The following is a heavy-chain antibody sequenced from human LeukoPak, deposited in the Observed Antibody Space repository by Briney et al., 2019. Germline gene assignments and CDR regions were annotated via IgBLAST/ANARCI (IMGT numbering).Heavy chain of an antibody. CDR1: GFTFTTYG. CDR2: IQDKGRDK. V-gene: IGHV3-30*02. J-gene: IGHJ4*02. CDR3: ATLVVPALTDY. Sequence: SGGSLRLSCAASGFTFTTYGFHWVRQAPGKGLEWVTFIQDKGRDKSYADSVKGRFTISRDNSKNTLYLQMNSLRAEDTAVYYCATLVVPALTDYWGQGTLVTVSS. D-gene: IGHD2-2*01.